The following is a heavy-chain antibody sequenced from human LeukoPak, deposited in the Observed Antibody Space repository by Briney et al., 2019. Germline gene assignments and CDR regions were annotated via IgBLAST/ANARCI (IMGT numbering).Heavy chain of an antibody. Sequence: ASVKVSFKVSGYPLNELSMQWGRPAPGKGGGWMGGFDPEDGETIYTQKFQGRVTMTEDTSTDTAYMELSSLRSEDTAVYYCATEFGYPQTNWFDPWGQGTLVTVSS. D-gene: IGHD3-22*01. CDR2: FDPEDGET. J-gene: IGHJ5*02. CDR1: GYPLNELS. V-gene: IGHV1-24*01. CDR3: ATEFGYPQTNWFDP.